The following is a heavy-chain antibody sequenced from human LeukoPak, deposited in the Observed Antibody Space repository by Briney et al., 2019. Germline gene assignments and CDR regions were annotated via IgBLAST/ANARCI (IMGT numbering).Heavy chain of an antibody. Sequence: SETLSLTCTVSGYSISSGYYWGWSRQPPGKGLEWIGSIYHSGSTYYNPSLKSRVTISVDTSKNQFSLKLSSVTAADTAVYYCASYTDAFDIWGQGTMVTVSS. J-gene: IGHJ3*02. CDR3: ASYTDAFDI. CDR2: IYHSGST. V-gene: IGHV4-38-2*02. CDR1: GYSISSGYY. D-gene: IGHD3-16*01.